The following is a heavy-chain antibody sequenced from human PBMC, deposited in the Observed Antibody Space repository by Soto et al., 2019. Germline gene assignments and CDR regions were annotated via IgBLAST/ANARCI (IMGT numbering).Heavy chain of an antibody. V-gene: IGHV4-59*08. Sequence: SETLSLTCTVSGGSISSYYWSWIRQPPGKGLEWIGYIYYSGSTNYNPSLKSRVTISVDTSKNQFSLKLSSVTAADTAVYYCATRAADYDFWSGYYSYYYMDVWGKGTTVTVSS. CDR3: ATRAADYDFWSGYYSYYYMDV. D-gene: IGHD3-3*01. CDR2: IYYSGST. CDR1: GGSISSYY. J-gene: IGHJ6*03.